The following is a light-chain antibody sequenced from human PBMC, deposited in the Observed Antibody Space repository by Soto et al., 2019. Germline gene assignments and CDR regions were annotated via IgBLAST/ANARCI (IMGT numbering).Light chain of an antibody. CDR3: HQTYSPPLT. V-gene: IGKV1-39*01. J-gene: IGKJ5*01. CDR1: QSISNY. CDR2: GAT. Sequence: DVQMTQSPSSLSASVGDRVTITCRSSQSISNYLNWYQQNPGKPPRVLIYGATNVQSGVPSRFSGSGSGTDFTLTISNLRPEDFATYYCHQTYSPPLTFGQGHDWRL.